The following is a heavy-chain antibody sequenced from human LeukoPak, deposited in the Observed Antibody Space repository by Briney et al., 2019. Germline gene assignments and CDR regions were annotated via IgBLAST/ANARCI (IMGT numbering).Heavy chain of an antibody. D-gene: IGHD6-19*01. CDR1: GFTFSSYS. J-gene: IGHJ4*02. V-gene: IGHV3-21*01. Sequence: GGSLRLSCAASGFTFSSYSMNWVRQAPGKGLEWVSSISSSSSYIYYADSVKGRFTISRDNAKNSLYLQRSSLRAEDTAVYYCARDSQWLSDYWGQGTLVTVSS. CDR3: ARDSQWLSDY. CDR2: ISSSSSYI.